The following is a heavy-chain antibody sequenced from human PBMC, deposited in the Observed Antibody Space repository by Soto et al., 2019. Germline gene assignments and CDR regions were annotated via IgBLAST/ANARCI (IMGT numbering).Heavy chain of an antibody. Sequence: EVQLVESGGGLVQPGRSLRLSCAASGFTFDDYAMHWVRQAPGKGLEWVSGISWNSGSIGYADSVKGRFTISRDNAKNSLYLQMNSLRAEDTALYYCAKVGDDFWSGYIPGFDYWGQGTLVTVSS. D-gene: IGHD3-3*01. CDR1: GFTFDDYA. CDR2: ISWNSGSI. V-gene: IGHV3-9*01. J-gene: IGHJ4*02. CDR3: AKVGDDFWSGYIPGFDY.